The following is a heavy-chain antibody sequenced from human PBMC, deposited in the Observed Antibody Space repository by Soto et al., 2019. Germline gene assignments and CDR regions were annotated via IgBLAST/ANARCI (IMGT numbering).Heavy chain of an antibody. CDR1: GYTFTSYA. J-gene: IGHJ4*02. D-gene: IGHD6-13*01. Sequence: GASVKVSCKASGYTFTSYAMHWVRQAPGQRLEWMGWINAGNGNTKYSQKFQGRVTITRDTSASTAYMELSSLRSEDTAVYYCARAYSSSWYYVYWGQGTLVTVSS. CDR2: INAGNGNT. V-gene: IGHV1-3*01. CDR3: ARAYSSSWYYVY.